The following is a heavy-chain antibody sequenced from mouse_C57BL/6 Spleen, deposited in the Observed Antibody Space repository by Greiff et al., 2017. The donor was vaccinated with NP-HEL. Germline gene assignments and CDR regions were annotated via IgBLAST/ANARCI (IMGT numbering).Heavy chain of an antibody. CDR3: ARRDYDYERGAWFAY. J-gene: IGHJ3*01. CDR1: GYTFTSYW. D-gene: IGHD2-4*01. Sequence: QVQLQQPGAELVMPGASVKLSCKASGYTFTSYWMHWVKQRPGQGLEWIGEIDPSDSYTNYNQKFKGKSTLTVDKSSSTAYMQLSSLTSEDSAVYYCARRDYDYERGAWFAYWGQGTLVTVSA. V-gene: IGHV1-69*01. CDR2: IDPSDSYT.